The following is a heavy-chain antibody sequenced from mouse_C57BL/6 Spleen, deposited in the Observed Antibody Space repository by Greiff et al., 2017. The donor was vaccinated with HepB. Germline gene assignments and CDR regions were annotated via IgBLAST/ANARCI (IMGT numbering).Heavy chain of an antibody. CDR1: GYTFTSYW. CDR2: IDPKSGGT. CDR3: ARGDDYGWFAY. J-gene: IGHJ3*01. D-gene: IGHD2-4*01. V-gene: IGHV1-72*01. Sequence: VQLQQPGAELVKPGASVKLSCKASGYTFTSYWMHWVKQRPGRGLAWIGRIDPKSGGTKYNEKFKSKATLTVDKPSSTAYMQLSSLTSEDSAVYYCARGDDYGWFAYWGQGTLVTVSA.